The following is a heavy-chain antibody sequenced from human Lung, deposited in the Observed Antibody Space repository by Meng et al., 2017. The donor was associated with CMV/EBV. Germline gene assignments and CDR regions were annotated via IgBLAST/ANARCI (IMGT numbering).Heavy chain of an antibody. CDR2: IRSKPYSYAT. CDR1: GFTFSGSP. V-gene: IGHV3-73*01. J-gene: IGHJ6*02. CDR3: ARQGGETYGSHYYYGMDV. Sequence: GESLKISCAASGFTFSGSPMHWVRQASGKGLEWVGRIRSKPYSYATEYAASVKGRFTISRDDSKNTAFLQMDSLKTEDTAVYYCARQGGETYGSHYYYGMDVWRQGXTVTVSS. D-gene: IGHD3-10*01.